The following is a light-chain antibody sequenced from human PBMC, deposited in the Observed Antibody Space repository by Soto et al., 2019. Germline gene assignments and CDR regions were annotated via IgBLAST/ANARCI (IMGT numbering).Light chain of an antibody. CDR3: QQRSNWPPVFT. V-gene: IGKV3-11*01. CDR2: DAS. J-gene: IGKJ3*01. CDR1: QSVSSY. Sequence: EIVLTQSPATLSLSPGERATLSCRASQSVSSYLAWYQQKPGQAPRLLIYDASNRATGSPARFSGSGSGTDFTLTISSLEPEDFAVYYCQQRSNWPPVFTFGPGNKVDIK.